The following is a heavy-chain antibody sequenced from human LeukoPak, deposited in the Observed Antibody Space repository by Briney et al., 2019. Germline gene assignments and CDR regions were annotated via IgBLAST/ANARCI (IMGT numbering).Heavy chain of an antibody. CDR2: IKQDGSEK. D-gene: IGHD3-9*01. CDR3: AREWWGYDVLTGDNWFDP. CDR1: GFTFSSYW. Sequence: GGSLRLSCAASGFTFSSYWMSWVRQAPEKGLEWVANIKQDGSEKYYVDSVKGRFTISRDNAKNSLYLQMNSLRAEDTAVYYCAREWWGYDVLTGDNWFDPWGQGTLVTVSS. V-gene: IGHV3-7*01. J-gene: IGHJ5*02.